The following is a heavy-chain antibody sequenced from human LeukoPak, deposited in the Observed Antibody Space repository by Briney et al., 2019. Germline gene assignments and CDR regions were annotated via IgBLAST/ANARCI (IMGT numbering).Heavy chain of an antibody. V-gene: IGHV3-23*01. J-gene: IGHJ6*02. D-gene: IGHD3-10*02. CDR3: ARDLHYYVAMDV. CDR1: GFTFSAYA. Sequence: GGSLRLSCAASGFTFSAYAMSWVRQAPGKGLEWVSAISRSGSSTDYADSVKGRFTISRDNSKNTLFLQLNSLRAEDTALYYCARDLHYYVAMDVWGQGTTVTVSS. CDR2: ISRSGSST.